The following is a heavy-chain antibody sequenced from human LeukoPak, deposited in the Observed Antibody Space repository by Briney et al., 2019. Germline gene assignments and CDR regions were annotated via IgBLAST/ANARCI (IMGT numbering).Heavy chain of an antibody. CDR2: INTKSGRT. CDR3: ARADFIDAGPYLIGP. J-gene: IGHJ5*02. Sequence: ASVKVSCKTSGYSFTDYYIHWVRQAPRQGLEWMGWINTKSGRTSSARKFQGRVTMTRDPSITTVYMDMAWLTSDDTAIYFCARADFIDAGPYLIGPWGQGTLVTVSS. V-gene: IGHV1-2*02. CDR1: GYSFTDYY. D-gene: IGHD3-3*01.